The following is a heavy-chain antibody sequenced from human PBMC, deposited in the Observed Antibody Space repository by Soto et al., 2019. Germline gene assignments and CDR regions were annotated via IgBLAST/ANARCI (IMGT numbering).Heavy chain of an antibody. V-gene: IGHV3-9*01. J-gene: IGHJ5*02. CDR1: GFTFDDYA. Sequence: GGSLRLSCAASGFTFDDYAMHWVRQAPGKGLEWVSGISWNSGSIGYAESVKGRFTISRDNAKNSLYLQMNSLRAEDTALYYCAKALDYDSSGSPFDPWGQGTLVTVSS. D-gene: IGHD3-22*01. CDR3: AKALDYDSSGSPFDP. CDR2: ISWNSGSI.